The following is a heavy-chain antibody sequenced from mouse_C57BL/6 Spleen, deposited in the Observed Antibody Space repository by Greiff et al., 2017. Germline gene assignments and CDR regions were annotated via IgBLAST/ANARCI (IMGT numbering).Heavy chain of an antibody. CDR2: IDPSDSET. V-gene: IGHV1-52*01. CDR3: ARGSYYGSSLDY. J-gene: IGHJ2*01. D-gene: IGHD1-1*01. CDR1: GYTFTSYW. Sequence: QVQLQQSGAELVRPGSSVKLSCKASGYTFTSYWMHWVKQRPIQGLEWIGNIDPSDSETHYNQKFKDKATLTVDKSSSTAYMQLSSLTSEDSAVYYCARGSYYGSSLDYWGQGTTLTVSS.